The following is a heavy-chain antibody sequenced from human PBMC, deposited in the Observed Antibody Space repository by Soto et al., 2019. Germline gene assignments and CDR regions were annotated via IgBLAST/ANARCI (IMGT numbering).Heavy chain of an antibody. V-gene: IGHV3-48*02. CDR3: ARDFGHGYYLDP. D-gene: IGHD5-18*01. CDR1: GFSFSNYN. CDR2: ITDSSDTV. Sequence: PGGSLRLSCVASGFSFSNYNMNWVRQAPGKGLEWVSYITDSSDTVHYADSVRGRFTISRDNAESSLYLQMNSLRDEDTAVYFCARDFGHGYYLDPWGQGTLVTVSS. J-gene: IGHJ5*02.